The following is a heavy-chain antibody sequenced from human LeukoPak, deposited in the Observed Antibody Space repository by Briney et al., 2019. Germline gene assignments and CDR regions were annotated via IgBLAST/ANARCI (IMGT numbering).Heavy chain of an antibody. V-gene: IGHV1-18*01. CDR1: GYTFTSYG. D-gene: IGHD3-10*01. J-gene: IGHJ5*02. CDR2: ISAYNGNT. CDR3: ARVWSELMVRGVISNWFDP. Sequence: ASVKVSCKASGYTFTSYGISWVRQAPAPGHEWMGWISAYNGNTNYAQKLQGRVTMTTDTSTSTAYMELRSLRSDDTAVYYYARVWSELMVRGVISNWFDPWGQGTLVTVSS.